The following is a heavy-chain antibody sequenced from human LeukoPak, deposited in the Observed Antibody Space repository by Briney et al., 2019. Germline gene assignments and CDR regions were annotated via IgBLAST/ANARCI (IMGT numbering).Heavy chain of an antibody. CDR2: ITSGGTTI. V-gene: IGHV3-48*01. CDR3: ARDYSTVTTFFDY. Sequence: GGSLRLSCAASGFTFSTFAMNWVRQAPGKGLEWVSYITSGGTTIYYADSVKGRFTISRDNAKNSLYLQMNSLRAEDTAVYYCARDYSTVTTFFDYWGQGTLVTVSS. J-gene: IGHJ4*02. CDR1: GFTFSTFA. D-gene: IGHD4-17*01.